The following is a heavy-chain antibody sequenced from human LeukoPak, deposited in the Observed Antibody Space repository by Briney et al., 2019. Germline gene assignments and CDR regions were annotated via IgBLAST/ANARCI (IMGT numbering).Heavy chain of an antibody. J-gene: IGHJ4*02. CDR2: IRYDGSNN. CDR1: GFTFDNYA. Sequence: PGGSLRLSCAASGFTFDNYAMSWVRQAPGKGLEWVAFIRYDGSNNYYADSVKGRFTISRDNSKNTLYLQMNSLKAEDTAVYYCSAPVATNYWGQGTLVTVSS. D-gene: IGHD4-23*01. CDR3: SAPVATNY. V-gene: IGHV3-30*02.